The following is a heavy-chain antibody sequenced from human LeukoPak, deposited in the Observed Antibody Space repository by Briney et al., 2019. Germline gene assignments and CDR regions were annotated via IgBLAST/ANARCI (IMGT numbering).Heavy chain of an antibody. Sequence: GGSLRLSCAASGFTVSNNYMSWVRQAPGKGLDWVSVLYSGGSTYYADSVKGRFTISRDNSKNTLFLQMNSLRAEDTAVYYCARALGSGYPNYYYYYMDVWGKGTTVTVSS. D-gene: IGHD3-22*01. CDR2: LYSGGST. V-gene: IGHV3-53*01. CDR1: GFTVSNNY. J-gene: IGHJ6*03. CDR3: ARALGSGYPNYYYYYMDV.